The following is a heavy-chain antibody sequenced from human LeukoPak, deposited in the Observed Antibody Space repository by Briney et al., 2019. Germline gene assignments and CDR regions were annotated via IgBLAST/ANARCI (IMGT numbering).Heavy chain of an antibody. CDR1: GGTFSSYA. Sequence: SVKVSCKASGGTFSSYAISWVRQAPGQGLEWMGGIIPIFGTANYAQKFQGRVTITADESTSTAYVELSSLRSEDTAVYYCARQVTMVRGVIDYWGQGTLVTVSS. CDR3: ARQVTMVRGVIDY. D-gene: IGHD3-10*01. CDR2: IIPIFGTA. J-gene: IGHJ4*02. V-gene: IGHV1-69*13.